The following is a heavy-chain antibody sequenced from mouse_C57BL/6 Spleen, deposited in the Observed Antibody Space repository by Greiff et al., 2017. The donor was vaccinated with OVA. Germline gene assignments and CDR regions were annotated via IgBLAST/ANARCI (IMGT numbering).Heavy chain of an antibody. CDR2: IDPNSGGT. CDR3: ARGSDYYGSSGGYFDV. V-gene: IGHV1-72*01. D-gene: IGHD1-1*01. CDR1: GYTFTSYW. Sequence: QVQLQQPGAELVKPGASVKLSCKASGYTFTSYWMHWVKQRPGRGLEWIGRIDPNSGGTKYNEKFKSKATLTVDKPSSTAYLQLSSLTSEDSAVYYGARGSDYYGSSGGYFDVWGTGTTVTVSS. J-gene: IGHJ1*03.